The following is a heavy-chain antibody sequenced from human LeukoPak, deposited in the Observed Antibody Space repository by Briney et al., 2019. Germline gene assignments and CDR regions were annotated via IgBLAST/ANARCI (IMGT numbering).Heavy chain of an antibody. V-gene: IGHV1-69-2*01. J-gene: IGHJ5*02. CDR3: FANSGSYQGWFDP. CDR2: IDPENGKT. CDR1: GYTFTDYY. Sequence: GATVKISCKASGYTFTDYYIHWVQHAPGKGLEWMGRIDPENGKTKYAEKFQGRINITADTSADTGYMEMSNLRSEDTAVYFCFANSGSYQGWFDPWGQGTLVIVSS. D-gene: IGHD1-26*01.